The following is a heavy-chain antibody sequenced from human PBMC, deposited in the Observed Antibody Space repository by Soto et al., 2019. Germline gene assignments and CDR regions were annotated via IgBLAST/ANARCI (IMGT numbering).Heavy chain of an antibody. CDR2: IKSKADRGTT. J-gene: IGHJ4*02. CDR1: GFIFSNAL. V-gene: IGHV3-15*01. D-gene: IGHD3-16*01. CDR3: TRDYDFDS. Sequence: EVQLVESGGGLVKPGGSLRLSCTVPGFIFSNALMSWVRQAPGKGLEWVGRIKSKADRGTTDYAAPVKGRFIISRNDSKDTLYLQMNGLKTEDTAVYYCTRDYDFDSWGQGTLVTVSS.